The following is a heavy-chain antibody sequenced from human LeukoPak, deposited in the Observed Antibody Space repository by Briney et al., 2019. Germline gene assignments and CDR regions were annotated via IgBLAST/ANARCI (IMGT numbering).Heavy chain of an antibody. V-gene: IGHV3-23*01. CDR2: IGSGSGGTT. J-gene: IGHJ4*02. CDR1: GFTFSSYA. Sequence: GGSLILSCAASGFTFSSYAMRWVRQAPGKGLEWVSAIGSGSGGTTIYADSVKGRLTISRDNSKNTLYLQMNSLRAEDTAVYYCASGGKYSYGSFDYWGQGSLVTVSS. CDR3: ASGGKYSYGSFDY. D-gene: IGHD5-18*01.